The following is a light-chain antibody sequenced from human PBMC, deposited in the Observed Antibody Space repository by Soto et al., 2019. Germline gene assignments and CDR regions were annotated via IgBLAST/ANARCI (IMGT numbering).Light chain of an antibody. CDR1: QSVRSER. J-gene: IGKJ4*01. CDR3: QQRSNWPLT. V-gene: IGKV3-11*01. Sequence: EIVLTQSPDTLSLSPGERATLSCRASQSVRSERLAWYQQKRGQAPTLLIFDASSRASGTPERFSGSGSGTDFTLTISSLEAEDFAVYYCQQRSNWPLTFGGGTKVDIK. CDR2: DAS.